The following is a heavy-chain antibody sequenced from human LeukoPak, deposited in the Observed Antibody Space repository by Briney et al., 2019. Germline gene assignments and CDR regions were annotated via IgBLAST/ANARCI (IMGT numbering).Heavy chain of an antibody. CDR1: GFTFSSYA. CDR3: ASLSLRWSDY. V-gene: IGHV3-23*01. D-gene: IGHD4-23*01. CDR2: ISGSGSDT. J-gene: IGHJ4*02. Sequence: PGGSLRLSCAASGFTFSSYAMSWVRQAPGKGLEWVSVISGSGSDTAYADSVKGRFTISRDNAKNSLYLQMNSLRAEDTAVYYCASLSLRWSDYWGQGTLVTVSS.